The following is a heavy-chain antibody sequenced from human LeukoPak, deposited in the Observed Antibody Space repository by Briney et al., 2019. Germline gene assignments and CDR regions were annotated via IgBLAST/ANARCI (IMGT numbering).Heavy chain of an antibody. CDR1: GFTFSDYW. CDR2: IKQDGSEK. D-gene: IGHD6-19*01. J-gene: IGHJ4*02. CDR3: ARHTSAWYYFDY. V-gene: IGHV3-7*01. Sequence: GGSLRLSCAASGFTFSDYWMSWVRQAPGKGLGWVANIKQDGSEKYYVDSVKGRFTISRDNAKNSLDLQMNSLRAEDTAVYYCARHTSAWYYFDYWGQGTLVTVSS.